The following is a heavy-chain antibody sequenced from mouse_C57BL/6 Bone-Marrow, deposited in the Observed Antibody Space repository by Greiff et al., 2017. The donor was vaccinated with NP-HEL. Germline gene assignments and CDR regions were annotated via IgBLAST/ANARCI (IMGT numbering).Heavy chain of an antibody. Sequence: QVQLQQSGAELARPGASVKLSCKASGYTFTSYGISWVKQRTGQGLEWIGEIYPRSGNTYYNEKFKGKATLTADKSSSTAYMELRSLTSEDSAVYFCAKYYGSRGAWFAYWGQGTLVTVSA. V-gene: IGHV1-81*01. CDR2: IYPRSGNT. J-gene: IGHJ3*01. CDR3: AKYYGSRGAWFAY. D-gene: IGHD1-1*01. CDR1: GYTFTSYG.